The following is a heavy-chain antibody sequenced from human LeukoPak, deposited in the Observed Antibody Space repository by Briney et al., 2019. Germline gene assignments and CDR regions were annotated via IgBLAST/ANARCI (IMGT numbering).Heavy chain of an antibody. CDR3: ARGLSGYASSLGY. CDR2: INSDGSST. V-gene: IGHV3-74*01. J-gene: IGHJ4*02. D-gene: IGHD6-6*01. Sequence: GGSLRLSCAASGFTFSSYWMHRVRQAPGKGLVWVSRINSDGSSTSYADSVRGRFSISRDNAKNTLYLQMNSLRAEDTAVYYCARGLSGYASSLGYWGQGTLVTVSA. CDR1: GFTFSSYW.